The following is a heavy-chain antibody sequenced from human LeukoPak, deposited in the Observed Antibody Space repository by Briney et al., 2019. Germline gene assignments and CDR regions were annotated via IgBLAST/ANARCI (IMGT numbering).Heavy chain of an antibody. V-gene: IGHV3-30*04. CDR2: ISYDGGNE. Sequence: PGGSLRLSCAASGFTFSSYVMHWVRQAPGKGLEWVAIISYDGGNEYYADSVKGRFTISRDNSKNTLYLQMNSLRAEDTAVYYCARGQRAHVEWSYYMDVWGKGTTVTISS. CDR3: ARGQRAHVEWSYYMDV. CDR1: GFTFSSYV. J-gene: IGHJ6*03. D-gene: IGHD3-3*01.